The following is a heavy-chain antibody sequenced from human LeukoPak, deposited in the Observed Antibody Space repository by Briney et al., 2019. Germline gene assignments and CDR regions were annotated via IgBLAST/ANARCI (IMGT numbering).Heavy chain of an antibody. CDR1: GGSFSSYA. J-gene: IGHJ3*02. V-gene: IGHV1-69*06. Sequence: ASVKVSCKASGGSFSSYAISWVRQAPGQGLEXXXXIIPIFGTANYAQKFQGRVTITADKSTSTAYMELSSLRSEDTAVYYCASGSWYSSRPHAFDIWGQGTMVTVSS. CDR3: ASGSWYSSRPHAFDI. D-gene: IGHD6-13*01. CDR2: IIPIFGTA.